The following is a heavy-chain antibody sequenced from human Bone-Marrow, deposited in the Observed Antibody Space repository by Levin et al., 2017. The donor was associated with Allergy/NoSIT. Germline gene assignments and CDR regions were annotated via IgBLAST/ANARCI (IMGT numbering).Heavy chain of an antibody. CDR3: TTDPPDGAINLVSDY. CDR2: IKSKTDGGTT. Sequence: AGGSLRLSCAASGFTFSNAWMSWVRQAPGKGLEWVGRIKSKTDGGTTDYAAPVKGRFTISRDDSKNTLYLQMNSLKTEDTAVYYCTTDPPDGAINLVSDYWGQGTLVTVSS. V-gene: IGHV3-15*01. D-gene: IGHD3-10*01. J-gene: IGHJ4*02. CDR1: GFTFSNAW.